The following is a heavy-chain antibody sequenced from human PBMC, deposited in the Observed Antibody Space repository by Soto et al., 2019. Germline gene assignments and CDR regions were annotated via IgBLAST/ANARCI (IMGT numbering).Heavy chain of an antibody. CDR3: AREVITIFRVVINGIHDAFDI. V-gene: IGHV4-30-4*01. D-gene: IGHD3-3*01. J-gene: IGHJ3*02. CDR2: IYYSGST. Sequence: TLSLTCTVSGGSISSGDYYWSWIRQPPGKGLEWIGYIYYSGSTYYNPSLKSRVTISVDTSKNQFSLKLSSVTAADTAVYYCAREVITIFRVVINGIHDAFDIWGQGTMVTVSS. CDR1: GGSISSGDYY.